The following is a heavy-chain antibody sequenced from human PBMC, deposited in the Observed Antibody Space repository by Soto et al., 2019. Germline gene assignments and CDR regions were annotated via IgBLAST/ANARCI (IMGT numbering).Heavy chain of an antibody. CDR1: GGSISSYY. CDR3: AREARSGYKFFDY. D-gene: IGHD6-19*01. CDR2: IYYSGST. Sequence: SETLSLTCTVSGGSISSYYWSWIRQPPGKGLEWIGYIYYSGSTSYNPSLKSRLTISVDTSKNQSSLRLTSVTAADTAVYYCAREARSGYKFFDYWGQATLVTVSS. V-gene: IGHV4-59*01. J-gene: IGHJ4*02.